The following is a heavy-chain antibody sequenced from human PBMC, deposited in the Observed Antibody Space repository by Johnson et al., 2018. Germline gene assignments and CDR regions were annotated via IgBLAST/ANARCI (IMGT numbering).Heavy chain of an antibody. Sequence: VQLVESGGGVVQPGRSLRLSCAASGFTFSSYAMHWVRQAPGKGLEWVAVIYSGGSTYYADAVKGRFTISRDNAKNTLYLQMNSLRAEDTAVYYCARGRYGDYSYFQHWGQGTLVTVSS. D-gene: IGHD4-17*01. CDR2: IYSGGST. CDR1: GFTFSSYA. J-gene: IGHJ1*01. CDR3: ARGRYGDYSYFQH. V-gene: IGHV3-NL1*01.